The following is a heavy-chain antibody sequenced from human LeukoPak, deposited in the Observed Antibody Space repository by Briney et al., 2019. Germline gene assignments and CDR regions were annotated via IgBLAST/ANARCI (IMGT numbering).Heavy chain of an antibody. V-gene: IGHV4-34*01. D-gene: IGHD6-19*01. CDR2: INHSGST. CDR3: ARGHSNSSGWYGDTYYYYYGMDV. CDR1: GGSFSGYY. J-gene: IGHJ6*02. Sequence: SETLSLTCAVYGGSFSGYYWSWIRQPPGKGLEWIGEINHSGSTNYSPSLKSRVTISVDTSKNQFSLKLSSVTAADTAVYYCARGHSNSSGWYGDTYYYYYGMDVWGQGTTVTVSS.